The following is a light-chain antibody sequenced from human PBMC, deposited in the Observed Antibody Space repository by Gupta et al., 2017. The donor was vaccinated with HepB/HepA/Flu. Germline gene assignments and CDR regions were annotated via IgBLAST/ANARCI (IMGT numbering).Light chain of an antibody. J-gene: IGKJ4*01. Sequence: LSASVGDRVTLTCRASQRINNLLAWYQQKPGKAPKLLIYKASNLQTGVPSRFSGRGSGTEFTLTISSLQPDDFATYFCQQYDDYPVTFGGGTKVEIK. V-gene: IGKV1-5*03. CDR3: QQYDDYPVT. CDR2: KAS. CDR1: QRINNL.